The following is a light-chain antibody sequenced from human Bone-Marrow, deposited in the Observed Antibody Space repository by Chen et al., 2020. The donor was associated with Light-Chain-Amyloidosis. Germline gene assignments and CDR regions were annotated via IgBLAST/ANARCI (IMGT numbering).Light chain of an antibody. CDR3: MQGTHWRT. V-gene: IGKV2-30*01. CDR2: KVS. CDR1: QSLVYSDGNTY. J-gene: IGKJ2*01. Sequence: DVVMTQSPLSLPVTLGQPASISCRSGQSLVYSDGNTYLNWFQQRPGQSPRRLVYKVSNRDSGVPDRVSGSGSGTNFTLKISRVEAEDVGVYYCMQGTHWRTFGQGTKLEIK.